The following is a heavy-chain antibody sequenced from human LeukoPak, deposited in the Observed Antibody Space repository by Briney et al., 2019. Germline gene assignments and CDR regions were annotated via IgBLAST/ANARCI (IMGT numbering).Heavy chain of an antibody. CDR1: GGSIISSGYD. J-gene: IGHJ4*02. CDR2: FYYSGYT. Sequence: PSETLSLTCTVSGGSIISSGYDWGWIRQPPGKALEWIVSFYYSGYTYYNPSLKSRVTISVDTSKNHFSLRVNSVTAADTAVYYCARHDLWGQGTLVTVSS. CDR3: ARHDL. V-gene: IGHV4-39*01.